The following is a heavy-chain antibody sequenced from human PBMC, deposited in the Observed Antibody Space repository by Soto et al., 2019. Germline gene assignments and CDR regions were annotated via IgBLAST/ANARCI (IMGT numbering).Heavy chain of an antibody. CDR3: TSPSEGIIFGN. J-gene: IGHJ4*02. V-gene: IGHV3-73*01. CDR2: IRSKVNSYAT. Sequence: GGSLRLSCAASGFTFSGSAMHWVRQASGKGLEWVGRIRSKVNSYATAYAASVKGRFTISGDDSKNTAYLQMNSLKTEDTAVYYCTSPSEGIIFGNWGQGTLVTVSS. CDR1: GFTFSGSA. D-gene: IGHD1-20*01.